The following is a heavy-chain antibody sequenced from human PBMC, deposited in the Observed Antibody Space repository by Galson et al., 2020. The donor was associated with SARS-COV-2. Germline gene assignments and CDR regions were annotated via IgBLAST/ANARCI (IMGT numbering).Heavy chain of an antibody. Sequence: GGSLRLSCAASGFSVSNSYMSWVRQAPGKGLEWVSLIYSGGFTYYAESVKDRFTISRDNSKNTLDLQMKSLRVEDTAVYYCARGCSDSGSYLCEIDFWGQGTLVTVSS. CDR2: IYSGGFT. CDR3: ARGCSDSGSYLCEIDF. J-gene: IGHJ4*02. V-gene: IGHV3-66*01. CDR1: GFSVSNSY. D-gene: IGHD1-26*01.